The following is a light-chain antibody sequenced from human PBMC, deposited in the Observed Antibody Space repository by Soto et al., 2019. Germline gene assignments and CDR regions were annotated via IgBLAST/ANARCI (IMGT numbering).Light chain of an antibody. CDR3: QQSYSTPPWT. CDR1: QSISTY. Sequence: DIQMTQSPSSLSASVGDRVTFTRRASQSISTYLNWYEQKPGKAPKLLIYGASNLQSGVPSRFSGSGSGTEFTLTISSLQPEDFANYFCQQSYSTPPWTFGQGTKVDIK. CDR2: GAS. V-gene: IGKV1-39*01. J-gene: IGKJ1*01.